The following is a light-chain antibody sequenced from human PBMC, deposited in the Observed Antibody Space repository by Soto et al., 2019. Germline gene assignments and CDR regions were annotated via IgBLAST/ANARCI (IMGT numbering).Light chain of an antibody. CDR1: SSDVGAYNR. CDR2: DVI. CDR3: SSFTSTSTYV. Sequence: QSALTQPPSVSGSPGQSVAISCSGTSSDVGAYNRVSWYQQPPGTAPKLMIYDVINRPSGVPDRFSGSESGNTASLTISGLQAEDEADYYCSSFTSTSTYVFGTGTKLTVL. J-gene: IGLJ1*01. V-gene: IGLV2-18*02.